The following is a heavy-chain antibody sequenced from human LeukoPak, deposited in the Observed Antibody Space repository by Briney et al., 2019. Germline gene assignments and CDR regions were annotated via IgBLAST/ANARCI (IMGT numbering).Heavy chain of an antibody. V-gene: IGHV3-23*01. Sequence: PGGSLRLSCAASGFTISTYGMSWVRQAPGKGLEGVSSISGGTTCYADSVKGRFTISRDNSKNTVSLQMNSLRAEDTAVHYCAKSVYHSGNYWGQGTLVTVSS. CDR1: GFTISTYG. J-gene: IGHJ4*02. CDR3: AKSVYHSGNY. D-gene: IGHD3-10*01. CDR2: ISGGTT.